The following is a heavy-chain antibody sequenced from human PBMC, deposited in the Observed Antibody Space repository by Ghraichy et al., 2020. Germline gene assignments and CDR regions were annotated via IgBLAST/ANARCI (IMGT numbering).Heavy chain of an antibody. Sequence: SETLSLTCTVSGGSISSYYWSWIRQPPGKGLEWIGYIYYSGSTNYNPSLKSRVTISVDTSKNQFSLKLSSVTAADTAVYYCASGAYCGGDCPPYYYYGMDVWGQGTTVTVSS. CDR3: ASGAYCGGDCPPYYYYGMDV. D-gene: IGHD2-21*01. CDR1: GGSISSYY. V-gene: IGHV4-59*01. J-gene: IGHJ6*02. CDR2: IYYSGST.